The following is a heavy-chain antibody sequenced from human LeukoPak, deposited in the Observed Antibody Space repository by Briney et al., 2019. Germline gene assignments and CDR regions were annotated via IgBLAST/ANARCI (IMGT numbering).Heavy chain of an antibody. CDR1: GXSISSRDNY. V-gene: IGHV4-39*01. CDR2: IYYSGNT. J-gene: IGHJ6*02. Sequence: SETLSLTCTVSGXSISSRDNYWGWFRQPPGKGLEWIGSIYYSGNTYYNPSLESRVTISVDTSKNQFSLKVSSATAADTAVYYCARQDTLTHYYVMDVWGQGTTVTVSS. CDR3: ARQDTLTHYYVMDV. D-gene: IGHD4-17*01.